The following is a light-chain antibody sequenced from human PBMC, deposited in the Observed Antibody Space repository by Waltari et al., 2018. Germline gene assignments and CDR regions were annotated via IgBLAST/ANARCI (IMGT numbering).Light chain of an antibody. CDR2: GAA. J-gene: IGKJ1*01. CDR1: QSVSTT. CDR3: HQYNDWPPT. Sequence: EVVMTQSPATLSVSPGERATLSCRASQSVSTTLAWSQPKPGQAPRLLIYGAAVRATDIPARFSGSGSGTEFTLTISSLQSEDFAVYYCHQYNDWPPTFGQGTTVEIK. V-gene: IGKV3-15*01.